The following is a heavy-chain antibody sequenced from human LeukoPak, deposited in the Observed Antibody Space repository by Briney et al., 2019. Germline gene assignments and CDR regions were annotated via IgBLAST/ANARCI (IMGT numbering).Heavy chain of an antibody. CDR2: INWNGGST. CDR3: AREARDYYGSGSYMAPAENFDY. D-gene: IGHD3-10*01. CDR1: GFTFDDYG. V-gene: IGHV3-20*04. J-gene: IGHJ4*02. Sequence: GGSLRLSCAASGFTFDDYGMSWVRQAPGKGLEWVSGINWNGGSTGYADSVKGRFTISRDNAKNSLYLQMNSLRAEDTALYYCAREARDYYGSGSYMAPAENFDYWGQGTLVTVSS.